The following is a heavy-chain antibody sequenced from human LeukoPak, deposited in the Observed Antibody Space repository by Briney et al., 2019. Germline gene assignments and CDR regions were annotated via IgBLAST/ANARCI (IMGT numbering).Heavy chain of an antibody. CDR2: INPNSGGT. D-gene: IGHD3-22*01. V-gene: IGHV1-2*04. CDR3: ATFDYYDSSLPSY. J-gene: IGHJ4*02. Sequence: ASVKVSCKASGYTFTGYYMHWVRQAPGQGLEWMGWINPNSGGTNYAQKFQGWVTMTRDTSISTAYMELSSLRSEDTAVYYCATFDYYDSSLPSYWGQGTLVTVSS. CDR1: GYTFTGYY.